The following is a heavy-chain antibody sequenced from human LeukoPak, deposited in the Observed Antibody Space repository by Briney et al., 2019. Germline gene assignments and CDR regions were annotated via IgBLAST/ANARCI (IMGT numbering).Heavy chain of an antibody. CDR2: ISSGSSYI. CDR3: AKVGTGNQYGSGDFDY. Sequence: KPGGSLRLSCAASGFTFSSYNMNWIRQAPGKGLEWVSAISSGSSYIYNADSVKGRFIISRDDAKNLLHLEMNSLRVEDTAVYYCAKVGTGNQYGSGDFDYWGQGTLVTVSS. J-gene: IGHJ4*02. CDR1: GFTFSSYN. D-gene: IGHD3-10*01. V-gene: IGHV3-21*01.